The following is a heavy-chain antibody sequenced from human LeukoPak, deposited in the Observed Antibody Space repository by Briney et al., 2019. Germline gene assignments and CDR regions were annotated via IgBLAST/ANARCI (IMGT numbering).Heavy chain of an antibody. CDR1: GFTFSSYS. CDR2: ITPRGDYI. Sequence: GGSLRLSCAASGFTFSSYSMNWVRQAPGKGLEWVSSITPRGDYIYYADSLKGRFTISRDNAKNSLYLQMNSLRAEDTALYYCARGKHITYYFDYWGQGTLVTVSS. V-gene: IGHV3-21*04. CDR3: ARGKHITYYFDY. D-gene: IGHD3-10*01. J-gene: IGHJ4*02.